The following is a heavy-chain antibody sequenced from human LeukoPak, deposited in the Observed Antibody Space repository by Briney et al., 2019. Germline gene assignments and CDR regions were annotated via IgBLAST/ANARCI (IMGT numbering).Heavy chain of an antibody. CDR3: ARAPYSSGWYLVY. D-gene: IGHD6-19*01. V-gene: IGHV3-21*01. J-gene: IGHJ4*02. CDR2: ISSSSSYI. Sequence: GGSLRLSCAASGFTFSSYSMNWVRQAPGKGLEWVSSISSSSSYIYYADSVKGRFTISRDNAKNSLYLQMNSLRAEDTAVYYCARAPYSSGWYLVYWGQGTLVTASS. CDR1: GFTFSSYS.